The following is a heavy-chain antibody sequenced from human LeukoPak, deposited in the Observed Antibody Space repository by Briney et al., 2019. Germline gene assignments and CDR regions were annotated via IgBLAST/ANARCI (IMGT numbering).Heavy chain of an antibody. CDR2: IYYSGST. V-gene: IGHV4-39*01. CDR3: ARHDSSGPYNAFDI. Sequence: SETLSLTCTVSGGSISSSSYYRGWIRQPPGKGLEWIGSIYYSGSTYYNPSLKSRVTISVDTSKNQFSLKLSSVTATDTAVYYCARHDSSGPYNAFDIWGQGTMVTVSS. CDR1: GGSISSSSYY. D-gene: IGHD3-22*01. J-gene: IGHJ3*02.